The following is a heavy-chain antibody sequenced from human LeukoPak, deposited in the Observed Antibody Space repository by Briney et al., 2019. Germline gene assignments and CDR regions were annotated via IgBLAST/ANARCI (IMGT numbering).Heavy chain of an antibody. J-gene: IGHJ4*02. V-gene: IGHV1-69*13. Sequence: SVKVSCKASGGTFSSYAISWVRQAPGQGLEWMGGIIPIFGTANYAQKFQGRVTITADESTSTAYMELSSLRSEDTAVYYCARDYDDTLTGNFDSWGQGTRVTVSP. CDR2: IIPIFGTA. CDR1: GGTFSSYA. D-gene: IGHD3-9*01. CDR3: ARDYDDTLTGNFDS.